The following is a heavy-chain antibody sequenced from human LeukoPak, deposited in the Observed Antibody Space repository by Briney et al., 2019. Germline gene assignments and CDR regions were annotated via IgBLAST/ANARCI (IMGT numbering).Heavy chain of an antibody. CDR3: ARGAGIVVVTSFDY. J-gene: IGHJ4*02. CDR2: IYTSGST. D-gene: IGHD3-22*01. V-gene: IGHV4-4*07. CDR1: GGSISSYY. Sequence: SETLSLTCTVSGGSISSYYWSWIRQPAGKGLEWIGRIYTSGSTNYNPSLKSRVTMSVDTSKNQFSLKLSSVTAADTAVYYCARGAGIVVVTSFDYWGQGTLVTVSS.